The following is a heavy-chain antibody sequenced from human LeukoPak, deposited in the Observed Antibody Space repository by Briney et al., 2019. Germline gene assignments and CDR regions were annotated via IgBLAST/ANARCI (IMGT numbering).Heavy chain of an antibody. D-gene: IGHD3-3*01. CDR1: GYSISSGYY. CDR3: ARQYFWSGYWAY. CDR2: IYHSGST. J-gene: IGHJ4*02. Sequence: SETLSLTCAVSGYSISSGYYWGWIRQPPGKGLEWIGSIYHSGSTYYNPPLKSRVTISVDTSKNQFSLKLSSVTAADTAVYYCARQYFWSGYWAYWGQGTLVTVSS. V-gene: IGHV4-38-2*01.